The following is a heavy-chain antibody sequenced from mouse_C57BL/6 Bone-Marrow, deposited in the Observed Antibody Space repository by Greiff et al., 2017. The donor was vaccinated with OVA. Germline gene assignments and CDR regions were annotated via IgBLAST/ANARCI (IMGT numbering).Heavy chain of an antibody. J-gene: IGHJ3*01. CDR1: GYTFTDYY. CDR3: AKEGIYYDYDAWFAY. CDR2: INPYNGGT. V-gene: IGHV1-19*01. D-gene: IGHD2-4*01. Sequence: EVQLQQSGPVLVKPGASVKMSCKASGYTFTDYYMNWVKQSHGKSLEWIGVINPYNGGTSYNQKFKGKATLTVDKSSSTAYMELNSLTSEDSAVYYCAKEGIYYDYDAWFAYWGQGTLVTVSA.